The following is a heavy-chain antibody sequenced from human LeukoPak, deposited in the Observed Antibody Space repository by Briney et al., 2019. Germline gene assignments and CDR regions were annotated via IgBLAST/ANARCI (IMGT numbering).Heavy chain of an antibody. D-gene: IGHD5-18*01. CDR3: AKDKQLWLRGSFDY. J-gene: IGHJ4*02. Sequence: GGSLRLSCAASGFTFRNYAMSWVHQAPGKGLEWVSGIPYSGGSTYYANSVKGRFALSRVNSKNMMYLQMNSLRVEDTAVCYCAKDKQLWLRGSFDYWGQGTLVTVYS. V-gene: IGHV3-23*01. CDR1: GFTFRNYA. CDR2: IPYSGGST.